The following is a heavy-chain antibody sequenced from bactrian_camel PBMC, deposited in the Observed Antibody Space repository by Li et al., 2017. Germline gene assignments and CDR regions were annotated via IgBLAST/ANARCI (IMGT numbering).Heavy chain of an antibody. J-gene: IGHJ6*01. V-gene: IGHV3S1*01. CDR2: ITSGGDRK. Sequence: VQLVESGGGSVQAGVSLRLSCRASGFIYGDACVGWFRQAPGKGLEWVSAITSGGDRKYYSDSVKGRFTISRDNAKNTLYLQLNSLKTEDTAMYYCTKDRGRAVPAGSFDYWAQGTQVTVS. CDR3: TKDRGRAVPAGSFDY. D-gene: IGHD1*01. CDR1: GFIYGDAC.